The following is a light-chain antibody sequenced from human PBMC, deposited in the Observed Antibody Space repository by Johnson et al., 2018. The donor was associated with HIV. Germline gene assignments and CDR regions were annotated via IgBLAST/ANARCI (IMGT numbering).Light chain of an antibody. CDR3: GTWDSSLSAEV. CDR2: ENN. J-gene: IGLJ1*01. CDR1: TSNFDNNY. Sequence: QSVLTQPPSVSAAPGQKVTISCSGNTSNFDNNYVSWYQQLPGTAPKLLIYENNKRPSGIPDRFSGSKSGTSATLGITGLQTGDEADYYCGTWDSSLSAEVFGTGTKVTVL. V-gene: IGLV1-51*02.